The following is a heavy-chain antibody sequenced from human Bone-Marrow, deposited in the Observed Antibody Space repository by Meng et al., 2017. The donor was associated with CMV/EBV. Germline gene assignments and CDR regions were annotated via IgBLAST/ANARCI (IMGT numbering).Heavy chain of an antibody. CDR2: MNPNSGNT. CDR3: ARARSSSRSGGFDY. J-gene: IGHJ4*02. Sequence: ASVKVCCKASGYTSTRYDIMWVRQATGQGLEWMGWMNPNSGNTGYAQKVQGRVTMTRDTSISTAYMELSSLRSEDTAVYYCARARSSSRSGGFDYWGQGTLVPVSS. V-gene: IGHV1-8*01. D-gene: IGHD6-13*01. CDR1: GYTSTRYD.